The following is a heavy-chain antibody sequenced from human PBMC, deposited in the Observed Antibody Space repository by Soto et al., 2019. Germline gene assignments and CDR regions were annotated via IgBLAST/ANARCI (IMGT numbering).Heavy chain of an antibody. CDR2: ISAYNGNT. J-gene: IGHJ6*01. CDR3: ASDGRFLEWLRSLCCYYGLDV. V-gene: IGHV1-18*01. CDR1: GYTFTSYG. Sequence: GASVKVSCKASGYTFTSYGISWVRQAPGQGLEWMGWISAYNGNTNYAQKLQGRVTMTTDTSTSTAYMELRSLRSDDTAVYYCASDGRFLEWLRSLCCYYGLDVWGQGTTVTVSS. D-gene: IGHD3-3*01.